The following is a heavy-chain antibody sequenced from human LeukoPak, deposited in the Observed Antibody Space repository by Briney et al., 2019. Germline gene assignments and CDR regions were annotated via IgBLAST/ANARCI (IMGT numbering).Heavy chain of an antibody. J-gene: IGHJ6*02. D-gene: IGHD3-3*01. Sequence: GRSLRLSCAASGFTFSSYAMHWVRQAPGKGLEWVAVISCDGSNKYYADSVKGRFTISRDNSKNTLYLQMNSLRAEDTAVYYCARRVPPYYYGMDVWGQGTTVTVSS. CDR2: ISCDGSNK. V-gene: IGHV3-30*04. CDR1: GFTFSSYA. CDR3: ARRVPPYYYGMDV.